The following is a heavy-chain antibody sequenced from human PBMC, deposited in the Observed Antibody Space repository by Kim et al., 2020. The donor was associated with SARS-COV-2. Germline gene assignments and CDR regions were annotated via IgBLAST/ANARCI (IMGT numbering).Heavy chain of an antibody. D-gene: IGHD6-13*01. CDR1: GGSISSSSYY. CDR2: IYYSGST. CDR3: ARHEVAVAP. V-gene: IGHV4-39*01. Sequence: SETLSLTCTVSGGSISSSSYYWGWIRQPPGKGLEWIGSIYYSGSTYYNPSLKSRVTISVDTSKNQFSLKLSSVTAADTAVYYCARHEVAVAPWGQGTLVTVSS. J-gene: IGHJ5*02.